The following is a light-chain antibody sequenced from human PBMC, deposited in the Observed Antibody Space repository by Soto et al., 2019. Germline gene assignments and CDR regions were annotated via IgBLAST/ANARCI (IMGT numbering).Light chain of an antibody. CDR2: GAS. CDR1: QGVRSY. CDR3: HQVYTYPRT. Sequence: IRLTQSPSSLSASVGDRVTITCRASQGVRSYLAWFQQRPGKAPKLLIFGASTLQNGVPARFSGGGFGTEFTLTITSLQPEDFATYHCHQVYTYPRTFGQGTKVEIK. J-gene: IGKJ1*01. V-gene: IGKV1-9*01.